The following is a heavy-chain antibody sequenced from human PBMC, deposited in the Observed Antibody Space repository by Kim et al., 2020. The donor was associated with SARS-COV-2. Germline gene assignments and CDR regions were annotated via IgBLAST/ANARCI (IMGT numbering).Heavy chain of an antibody. Sequence: AQKFQVRVTITADESTSTAYMELSSLRSEDTAVYYCARGSSVTTIWYFDLWGRGTLVTVSA. J-gene: IGHJ2*01. D-gene: IGHD4-17*01. V-gene: IGHV1-69*01. CDR3: ARGSSVTTIWYFDL.